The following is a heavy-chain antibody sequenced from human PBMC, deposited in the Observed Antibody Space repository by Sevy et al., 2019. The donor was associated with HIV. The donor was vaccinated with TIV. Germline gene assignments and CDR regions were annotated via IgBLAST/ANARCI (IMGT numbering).Heavy chain of an antibody. CDR3: AKNTAAAGTGGFHY. Sequence: GGSLRLSCAASAFTFSHYAMHWVRQAPGKGLEWVAFIHFDGSDKYYADSVKGRFTISSDNSKNMLYLQMNSLRAEDTAVYYCAKNTAAAGTGGFHYWGQGTRVTVSS. V-gene: IGHV3-30*02. J-gene: IGHJ4*02. CDR1: AFTFSHYA. CDR2: IHFDGSDK. D-gene: IGHD6-13*01.